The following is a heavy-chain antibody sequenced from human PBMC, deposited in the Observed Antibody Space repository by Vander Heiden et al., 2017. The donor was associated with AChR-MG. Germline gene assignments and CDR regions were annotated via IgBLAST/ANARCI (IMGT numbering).Heavy chain of an antibody. CDR1: GYTFTGSY. J-gene: IGHJ6*02. CDR3: ARAYYYDSSGYHPPDYYGMDV. CDR2: INPNSGGT. V-gene: IGHV1-2*04. D-gene: IGHD3-22*01. Sequence: QVQLVQSGAEVKKPGASVKVSCKASGYTFTGSYMHRVRQAPGQGLEWMGWINPNSGGTNYAQKFQGWVTMTRDTSISTAYMELSRLRSDDTAVYYCARAYYYDSSGYHPPDYYGMDVWGQGTTVTVSS.